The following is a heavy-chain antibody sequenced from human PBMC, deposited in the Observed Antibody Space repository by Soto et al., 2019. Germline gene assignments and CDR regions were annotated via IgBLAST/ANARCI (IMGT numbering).Heavy chain of an antibody. Sequence: PSETLSLTCAVYGGSFSGYYWSWIRQPPGKGLEWIGEINHSGSTNYNPSLKSRVTISVDTSKNQFSLKLSSVTAAETAVYYCARGRRGFWSGYCGRNYYGMDVWGQGTTVTVSS. CDR3: ARGRRGFWSGYCGRNYYGMDV. CDR2: INHSGST. J-gene: IGHJ6*02. V-gene: IGHV4-34*01. D-gene: IGHD3-3*01. CDR1: GGSFSGYY.